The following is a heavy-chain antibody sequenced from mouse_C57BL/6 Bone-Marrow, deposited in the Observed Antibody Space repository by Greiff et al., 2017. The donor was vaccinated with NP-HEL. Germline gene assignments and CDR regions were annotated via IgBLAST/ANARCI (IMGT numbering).Heavy chain of an antibody. J-gene: IGHJ3*01. D-gene: IGHD3-2*02. CDR2: IRLKSDNYAT. CDR1: GFTFSNYW. CDR3: TPAAQAPWFAY. V-gene: IGHV6-3*01. Sequence: EVQLQQSGGGLVQPGGSMKLSCVASGFTFSNYWMNWVRQSPEKGLEWVAQIRLKSDNYATHYAESVKGRFTISRDDSKSSVYLQMNNLRAEDTGIYYCTPAAQAPWFAYWGQGTLVTVSA.